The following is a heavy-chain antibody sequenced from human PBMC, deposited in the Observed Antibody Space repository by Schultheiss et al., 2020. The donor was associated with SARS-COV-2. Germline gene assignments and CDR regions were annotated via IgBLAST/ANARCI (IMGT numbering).Heavy chain of an antibody. CDR1: GFTVSSNY. CDR2: IYSGGST. D-gene: IGHD3-3*01. CDR3: ARGVIYDFWSAIVPTGAAFDI. Sequence: GESLKISCAASGFTVSSNYMSWVRQAPGKGLEWVSVIYSGGSTYYADSVKGRFTISRDNSKNTLYLQMNSLRAEDTAVYYCARGVIYDFWSAIVPTGAAFDIWGQGTMVTVSS. V-gene: IGHV3-66*01. J-gene: IGHJ3*02.